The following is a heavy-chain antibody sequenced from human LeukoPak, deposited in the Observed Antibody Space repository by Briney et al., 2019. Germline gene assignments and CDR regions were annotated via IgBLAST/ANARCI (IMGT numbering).Heavy chain of an antibody. CDR3: AREVVDGSGKSITSACFDP. J-gene: IGHJ5*02. V-gene: IGHV1-2*02. Sequence: GASVKVSCKASGYIFRDYYLYWVRQAPGQGLEWMGWINLNSGGTKHAQKFQGRVTMTTDTSISTAYMELSRLRSDDTAVYYCAREVVDGSGKSITSACFDPWGQGSLVTVSS. CDR2: INLNSGGT. CDR1: GYIFRDYY. D-gene: IGHD3-10*01.